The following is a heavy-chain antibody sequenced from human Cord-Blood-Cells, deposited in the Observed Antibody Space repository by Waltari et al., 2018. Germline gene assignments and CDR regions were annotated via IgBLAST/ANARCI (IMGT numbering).Heavy chain of an antibody. V-gene: IGHV4-59*01. D-gene: IGHD1-1*01. CDR1: GGSISSYY. CDR3: ARVTTGTPSYYYGMDV. J-gene: IGHJ6*02. Sequence: QVQLQESGPGLVKPSETLSLTCTVSGGSISSYYWIWIRQPPGKGLEWIGYIYYSGSTNYNPSLKSRVTISVDTSKNQFSLKLSSVTAADTAVYYCARVTTGTPSYYYGMDVWGQGTTVTVSS. CDR2: IYYSGST.